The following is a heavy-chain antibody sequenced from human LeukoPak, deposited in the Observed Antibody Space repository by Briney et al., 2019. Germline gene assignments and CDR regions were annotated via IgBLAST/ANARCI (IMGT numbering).Heavy chain of an antibody. V-gene: IGHV5-51*01. D-gene: IGHD1-1*01. CDR1: SDSSINYW. Sequence: STMIFCWASSDSSINYWFCCWSRMPAKSRQWMVIIYLGESDTRYSPPFQGQVTSSADKSISTAYLKWSSLKAWDSAMYYCARGRVLITGFFDYWGQGALVTVSS. CDR3: ARGRVLITGFFDY. J-gene: IGHJ4*02. CDR2: IYLGESDT.